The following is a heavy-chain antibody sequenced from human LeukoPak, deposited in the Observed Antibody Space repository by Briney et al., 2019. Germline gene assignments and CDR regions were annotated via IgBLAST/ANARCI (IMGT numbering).Heavy chain of an antibody. J-gene: IGHJ6*03. CDR2: MNPNRGNT. CDR3: ARVYKDHTGLLRCPTYYYYMDV. Sequence: ASVKVSCKSSGYTFTSYDINWVRQATGRGREGMGWMNPNRGNTGYAQKFQGRVTMTRNTSISTAYMELSSLRSEDTGVYSCARVYKDHTGLLRCPTYYYYMDVWGKGTTVTVSS. D-gene: IGHD4-17*01. CDR1: GYTFTSYD. V-gene: IGHV1-8*01.